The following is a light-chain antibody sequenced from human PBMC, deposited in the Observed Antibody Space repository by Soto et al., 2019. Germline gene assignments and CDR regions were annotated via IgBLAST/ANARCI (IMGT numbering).Light chain of an antibody. CDR1: SSDVGGYNY. Sequence: QSVLTQPASVSGSPGQSITISCTGTSSDVGGYNYVSWYQQHPGKAPKFMIYDVSNRPSGVSNRFSGSKSGNTASLTISGLQAEDEVDYYCCSYTTGNPRRIVFVTGTMVTV. J-gene: IGLJ1*01. V-gene: IGLV2-14*01. CDR2: DVS. CDR3: CSYTTGNPRRIV.